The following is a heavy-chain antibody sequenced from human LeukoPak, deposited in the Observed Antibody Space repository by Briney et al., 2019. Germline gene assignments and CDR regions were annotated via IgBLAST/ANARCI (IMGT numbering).Heavy chain of an antibody. CDR2: INSSGGRT. CDR1: GFTFSSSA. J-gene: IGHJ5*02. CDR3: ARVPPFGGNWFDP. V-gene: IGHV3-23*01. D-gene: IGHD1-14*01. Sequence: GGSLRLSCTTSGFTFSSSAMSWVRQAPGKGLEWVSDINSSGGRTYYADSVKGRFTISRDNAKNSLYLQMNSLRAEDTAVYYCARVPPFGGNWFDPWGQGTLVTVSS.